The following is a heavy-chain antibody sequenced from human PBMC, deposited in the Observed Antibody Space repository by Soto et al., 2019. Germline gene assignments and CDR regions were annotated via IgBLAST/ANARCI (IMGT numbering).Heavy chain of an antibody. CDR3: ASHFPSLHSGSYLFAF. CDR1: GDFKNIYY. D-gene: IGHD3-10*01. J-gene: IGHJ4*02. Sequence: SETLSLTCTVSGDFKNIYYWSWIGQRPGKGLEWIGFSYFSGSTNYNPSLKSRVTISVDTSMSQFSLKLNSVTAADTAVFYCASHFPSLHSGSYLFAFWGQRTLVIVSS. V-gene: IGHV4-59*08. CDR2: SYFSGST.